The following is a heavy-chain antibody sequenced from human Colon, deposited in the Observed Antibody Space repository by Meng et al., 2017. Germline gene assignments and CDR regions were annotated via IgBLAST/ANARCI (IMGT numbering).Heavy chain of an antibody. CDR2: IYWDDDK. V-gene: IGHV2-5*02. J-gene: IGHJ4*02. CDR3: AHSPQGYFDY. CDR1: WFSLTTSGVR. Sequence: QLTLKETGPALVQPTHPVTVTCTFSWFSLTTSGVRVAWIRQPPGEALEWLALIYWDDDKRYSPSLKNRLAITKDTSKNQVVLTMTNMDPMDTGTYYCAHSPQGYFDYWGPGTLVTVSS.